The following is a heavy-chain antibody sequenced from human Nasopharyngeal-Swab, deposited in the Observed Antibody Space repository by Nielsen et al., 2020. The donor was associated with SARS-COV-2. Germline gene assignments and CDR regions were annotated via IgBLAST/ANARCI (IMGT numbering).Heavy chain of an antibody. D-gene: IGHD3-22*01. Sequence: GESLKISCAASGFTFSSYSMNWVRQAPGKGLEWVSSISSSSSYIYYADSVKGRFTISRDNAKNSLYLQMNSLRAEDTAVYYCTSGMLGDYYDSMDYWGQGTLVTASS. V-gene: IGHV3-21*01. CDR2: ISSSSSYI. CDR1: GFTFSSYS. CDR3: TSGMLGDYYDSMDY. J-gene: IGHJ4*02.